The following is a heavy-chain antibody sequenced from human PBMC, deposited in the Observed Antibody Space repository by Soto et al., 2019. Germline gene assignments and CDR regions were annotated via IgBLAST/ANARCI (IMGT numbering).Heavy chain of an antibody. CDR2: IIPILDIG. J-gene: IGHJ5*02. CDR3: ATAIHFQMDWFDP. Sequence: QVQLVQSGAEVKKPGSSVKVSCKASGGTFSSYTISWVRQAPGQGLEWMGRIIPILDIGNYAQKFQDRVTITADKSTSTGYMELSSLRSEDTAVYYCATAIHFQMDWFDPWGQGTLVTVSS. V-gene: IGHV1-69*02. CDR1: GGTFSSYT. D-gene: IGHD2-8*01.